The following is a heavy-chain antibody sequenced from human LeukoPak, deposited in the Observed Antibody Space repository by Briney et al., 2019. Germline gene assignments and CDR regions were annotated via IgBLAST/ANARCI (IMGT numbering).Heavy chain of an antibody. Sequence: SETLSLTCSVSGGSISSSSSYWGWIRQPPGKGLEWIGSIYYSGSSFDNPALKSRVTISVDTSKNQFSLKLSSVTAADTAVYYCARSQSSSWYGRFDYWGQGTLVTVSS. CDR1: GGSISSSSSY. J-gene: IGHJ4*02. D-gene: IGHD6-13*01. V-gene: IGHV4-39*01. CDR2: IYYSGSS. CDR3: ARSQSSSWYGRFDY.